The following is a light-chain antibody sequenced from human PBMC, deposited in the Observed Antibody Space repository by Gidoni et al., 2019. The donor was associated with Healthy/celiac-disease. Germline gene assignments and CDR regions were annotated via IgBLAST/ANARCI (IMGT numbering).Light chain of an antibody. J-gene: IGKJ4*01. V-gene: IGKV1-9*01. CDR1: QGISSY. CDR2: AAS. CDR3: QQLNSYPAGPT. Sequence: DIQLTQSPSFLSASVGDRVTITCRASQGISSYLAWYQQKPGKAPKLLIYAASTLQSGVPSRFSGSGSGTEFTLTISSLQPEDFATYYCQQLNSYPAGPTFGGGTKVEIK.